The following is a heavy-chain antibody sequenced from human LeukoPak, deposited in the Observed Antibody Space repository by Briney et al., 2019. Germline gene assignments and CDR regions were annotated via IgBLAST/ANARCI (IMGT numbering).Heavy chain of an antibody. D-gene: IGHD1-26*01. J-gene: IGHJ4*02. CDR1: GFTFGDYA. Sequence: GGSLRLSCTASGFTFGDYAMSWFRQAPGKGLEWVGFIRSKAYGGTTEYAASVKGRFTISRDDSKSIAYLQMNSLKTEDTAVYYCTRSSTGLVGAMDYWGQGTLVTVSS. V-gene: IGHV3-49*03. CDR2: IRSKAYGGTT. CDR3: TRSSTGLVGAMDY.